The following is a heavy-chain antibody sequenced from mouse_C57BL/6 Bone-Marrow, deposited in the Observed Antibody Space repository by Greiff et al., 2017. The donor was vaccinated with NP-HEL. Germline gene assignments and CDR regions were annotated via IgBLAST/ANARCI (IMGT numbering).Heavy chain of an antibody. D-gene: IGHD1-1*01. Sequence: EVMLVESGGGLVQPGGSLSLSCAASGFTFTDYYMSWVSQPPGKALAWLGFIRNKDNGYTTEYSASVKGRLTISRDNSQSILDLQMKAWRAEDSATYYCARQIYYYVSSPFDYWGQGTTLTVSS. J-gene: IGHJ2*01. V-gene: IGHV7-3*01. CDR2: IRNKDNGYTT. CDR1: GFTFTDYY. CDR3: ARQIYYYVSSPFDY.